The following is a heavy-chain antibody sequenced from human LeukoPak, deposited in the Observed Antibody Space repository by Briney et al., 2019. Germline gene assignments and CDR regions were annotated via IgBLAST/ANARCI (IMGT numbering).Heavy chain of an antibody. CDR1: GFTFSIYW. CDR2: INSDGSST. D-gene: IGHD3-22*01. Sequence: PGGSLRLSCAASGFTFSIYWMHWVRQAPGKGLVWVSRINSDGSSTSYADSVKGRFTISRDNAKNTLYLQMNSLRAEDTAVYYCARECYDSSGYYYGDWGQGTLVTVSS. J-gene: IGHJ4*02. V-gene: IGHV3-74*01. CDR3: ARECYDSSGYYYGD.